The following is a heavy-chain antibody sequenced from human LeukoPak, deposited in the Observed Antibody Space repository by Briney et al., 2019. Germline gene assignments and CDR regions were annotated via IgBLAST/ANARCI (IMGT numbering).Heavy chain of an antibody. CDR2: INHSGST. CDR3: ARGDYVWGSYRPYFDY. D-gene: IGHD3-16*02. V-gene: IGHV4-34*01. CDR1: GGSFSGYY. Sequence: SETLSLTCAVYGGSFSGYYWCWIRQPPGKGLEWIGEINHSGSTNYNPSLKSRVTISVDTSKNQFSLKLSSVTAADTAVYYCARGDYVWGSYRPYFDYWGQGTLVTVSS. J-gene: IGHJ4*02.